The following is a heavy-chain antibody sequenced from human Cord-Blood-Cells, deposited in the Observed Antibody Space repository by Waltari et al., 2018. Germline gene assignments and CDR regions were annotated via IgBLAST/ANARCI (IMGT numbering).Heavy chain of an antibody. CDR1: GFTFSSYA. Sequence: EVQLLESGGGLVQPGGSLRLSCAASGFTFSSYAMSWVRQAPGKGLEWVSAIRGSGGSTYYADSVKGRFTISRDNAKNTLYLQMNSLRAEDTAVYYCAKAGSGDGIAARKPNWYFDLWGRGTLVTVSS. J-gene: IGHJ2*01. V-gene: IGHV3-23*01. D-gene: IGHD6-6*01. CDR2: IRGSGGST. CDR3: AKAGSGDGIAARKPNWYFDL.